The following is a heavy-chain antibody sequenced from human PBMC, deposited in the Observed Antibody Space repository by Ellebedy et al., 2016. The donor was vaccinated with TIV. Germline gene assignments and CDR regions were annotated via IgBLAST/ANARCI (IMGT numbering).Heavy chain of an antibody. V-gene: IGHV3-15*01. CDR1: GFTFNRAW. D-gene: IGHD4-17*01. CDR3: TPDYQGTYGGLGN. J-gene: IGHJ4*02. Sequence: PGGSLRLSCAASGFTFNRAWMSWVRQAPGRGLEWVGHIKTRADGETTDFAAPGKGRFTISRDDSKNTFSLQMNSLKIEDTAVYYCTPDYQGTYGGLGNWGQGTLVTVSS. CDR2: IKTRADGETT.